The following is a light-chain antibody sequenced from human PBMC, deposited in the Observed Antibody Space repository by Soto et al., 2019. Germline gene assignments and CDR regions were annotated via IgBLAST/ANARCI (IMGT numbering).Light chain of an antibody. CDR2: GTS. CDR1: QSVSTRY. Sequence: EIVLTQSPGTLSLSPGERATLSCRASQSVSTRYLVWYQHKPGQAPRLLIYGTSSRATGIPDRFSGSGSGTDFTLTISRLEPEDFAVYYCQQYGSSPTFGQGTRLEIK. J-gene: IGKJ5*01. CDR3: QQYGSSPT. V-gene: IGKV3-20*01.